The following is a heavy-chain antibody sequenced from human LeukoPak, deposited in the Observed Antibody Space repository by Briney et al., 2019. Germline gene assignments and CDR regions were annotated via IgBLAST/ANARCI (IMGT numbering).Heavy chain of an antibody. CDR1: GYTFTGCY. J-gene: IGHJ4*02. D-gene: IGHD2-2*01. V-gene: IGHV1-2*02. CDR3: ARAMIVVVPAAIGLGDY. CDR2: INPNSGGT. Sequence: EASVKVSCKASGYTFTGCYMHWVRQAPGQGLEWMGWINPNSGGTNYAQKFQGRVTMTRDTSISTAYMELSRLRSDDTAVYYCARAMIVVVPAAIGLGDYWGQGTLVTVSS.